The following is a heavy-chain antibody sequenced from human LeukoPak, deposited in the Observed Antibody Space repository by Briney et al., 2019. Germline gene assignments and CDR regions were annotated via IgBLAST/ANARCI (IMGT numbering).Heavy chain of an antibody. CDR2: IYTRGST. CDR3: AGITMVRGVIPYYYYYYYMDV. J-gene: IGHJ6*03. CDR1: GGSISSYY. D-gene: IGHD3-10*01. Sequence: SETLSLTYTVSGGSISSYYWSWIRQPAGKGLEWIGRIYTRGSTNYNPSLKSRVTMSVDTSKNQFSLKLSSVTAADTAVYYCAGITMVRGVIPYYYYYYYMDVWGKGTTVTVSS. V-gene: IGHV4-4*07.